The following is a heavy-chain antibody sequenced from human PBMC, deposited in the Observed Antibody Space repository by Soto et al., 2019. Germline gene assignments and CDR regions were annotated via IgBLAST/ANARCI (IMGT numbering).Heavy chain of an antibody. D-gene: IGHD3-3*01. V-gene: IGHV3-23*01. CDR1: GLTFRSSA. Sequence: PGGSLRLSCAACGLTFRSSAMTWARQDPGKGLEWVSAISGSGGSTYYADSVKGRFTISRENSKNALYLQMNGLRAEDTAVYYCAKVWSDFWSGYYDYWGQGTLVTVSS. CDR2: ISGSGGST. CDR3: AKVWSDFWSGYYDY. J-gene: IGHJ4*02.